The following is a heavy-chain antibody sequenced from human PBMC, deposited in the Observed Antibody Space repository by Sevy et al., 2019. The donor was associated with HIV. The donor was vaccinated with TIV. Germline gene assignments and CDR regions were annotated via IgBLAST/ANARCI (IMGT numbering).Heavy chain of an antibody. Sequence: GGSLRLSCAASGFTFSNAWMSWVRQAPGKGLEWVGRIKSKTDGGRTDYAAPVKGRFTISRDDSKNTLYLQMNSLKTEVTAVYYCTTSDYYDSSGYRIWGQGTMVTVSS. V-gene: IGHV3-15*01. CDR3: TTSDYYDSSGYRI. CDR1: GFTFSNAW. CDR2: IKSKTDGGRT. D-gene: IGHD3-22*01. J-gene: IGHJ3*02.